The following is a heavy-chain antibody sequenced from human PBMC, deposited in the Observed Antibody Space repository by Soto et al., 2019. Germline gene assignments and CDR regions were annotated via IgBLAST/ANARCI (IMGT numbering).Heavy chain of an antibody. CDR1: GDSITGYH. CDR2: IYYSGST. D-gene: IGHD1-26*01. V-gene: IGHV4-59*01. CDR3: ARRVGATHFDY. J-gene: IGHJ4*02. Sequence: QVRLQESGPGLVKASETLSLTCAVFGDSITGYHWSWIRHPPGRGLEWIGDIYYSGSTRYSPSLQSSLTISVDSSKKEFSLKLSSLTAADTAVYYCARRVGATHFDYWGQGILVTVSS.